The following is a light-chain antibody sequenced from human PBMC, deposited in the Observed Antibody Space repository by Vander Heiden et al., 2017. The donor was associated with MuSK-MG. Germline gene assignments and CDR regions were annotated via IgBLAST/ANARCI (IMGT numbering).Light chain of an antibody. J-gene: IGLJ2*01. CDR2: LEGSGYN. CDR1: SWHSADM. V-gene: IGLV4-60*02. Sequence: PLLTQTSSASAFLRPSVTPTCALSSWHSADMIAWNQKQPGRAPRFLMKLEGSGYNRKGSGVADRFSASSSGADRFLTIANLQFEDEADYYCETGDRYVVFGGGTKLT. CDR3: ETGDRYVV.